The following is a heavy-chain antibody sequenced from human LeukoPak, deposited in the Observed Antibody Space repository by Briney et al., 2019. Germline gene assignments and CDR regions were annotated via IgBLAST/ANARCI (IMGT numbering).Heavy chain of an antibody. Sequence: GGSLRLSCSASGFTFSSYAMHWVRQAPGKGLEYVSAISSNGGSTYYAASVKGRFTISRDNSKKTLYLQMSSLRAEDTAVYYCVKPPYYYDSSGYFMMRAFDIWGQGTMVTVSS. CDR1: GFTFSSYA. CDR3: VKPPYYYDSSGYFMMRAFDI. CDR2: ISSNGGST. J-gene: IGHJ3*02. V-gene: IGHV3-64D*06. D-gene: IGHD3-22*01.